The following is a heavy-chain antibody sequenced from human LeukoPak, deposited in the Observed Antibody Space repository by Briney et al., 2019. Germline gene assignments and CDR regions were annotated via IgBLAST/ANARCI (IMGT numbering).Heavy chain of an antibody. D-gene: IGHD3-22*01. CDR2: IYHSGST. CDR1: GGXISSGGYS. J-gene: IGHJ3*02. Sequence: SETLSLTCAVSGGXISSGGYSWSWIRQPPGQGLEWSGYIYHSGSTYYNPSLKSRVTISVDRSKNQFSLKLGSVTAADTAVYYCARGANHYDSSGYYPDAFDIWGQGTMVTVSS. V-gene: IGHV4-30-2*01. CDR3: ARGANHYDSSGYYPDAFDI.